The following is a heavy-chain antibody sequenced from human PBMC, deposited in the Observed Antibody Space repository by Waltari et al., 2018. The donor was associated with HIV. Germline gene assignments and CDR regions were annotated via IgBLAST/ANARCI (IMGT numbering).Heavy chain of an antibody. CDR1: GFTFSNYG. Sequence: QVQLVESGGGVVQPGRSLRLSCAASGFTFSNYGMHWVRQAPGKGLEWVAVISYDGSNKDYADSVKGRFTISRDNSKNTLYLQMNSLRAEDTAVYYCAKERGYDSSGCDYWGQGTLVTVSS. V-gene: IGHV3-30*18. D-gene: IGHD3-22*01. CDR3: AKERGYDSSGCDY. J-gene: IGHJ4*02. CDR2: ISYDGSNK.